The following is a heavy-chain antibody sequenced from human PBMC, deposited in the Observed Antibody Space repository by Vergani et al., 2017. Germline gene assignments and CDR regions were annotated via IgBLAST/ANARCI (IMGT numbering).Heavy chain of an antibody. V-gene: IGHV3-7*03. CDR3: ARNPYDSSGYYLPTFDY. Sequence: VQLVESGGGVVQPGRSLRLSCAASGFTFSSYGMHWVRQAPGKGLEWVANIKQDESEKYYVDSVKGRFTISRDNAKNSLYLQMNSLRAEDTAVYYCARNPYDSSGYYLPTFDYWGQGTLVTVSS. J-gene: IGHJ4*02. CDR1: GFTFSSYG. D-gene: IGHD3-22*01. CDR2: IKQDESEK.